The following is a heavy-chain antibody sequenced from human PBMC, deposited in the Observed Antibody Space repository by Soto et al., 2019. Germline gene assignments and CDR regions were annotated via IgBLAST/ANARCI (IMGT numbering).Heavy chain of an antibody. J-gene: IGHJ6*02. CDR1: GDSVSSNTVA. CDR2: TYYRSKWYS. D-gene: IGHD3-10*01. Sequence: QVQLQQSGPGLVKPSQTLSLTCAISGDSVSSNTVAWNWVRQSPSRGLEWLGRTYYRSKWYSHYAVSVRSRIMINSDTSKNQFSLQLKSVTPEDTAVYFCVRVGVAAGSGYYYYHAMDVRGQGTTVTVSS. CDR3: VRVGVAAGSGYYYYHAMDV. V-gene: IGHV6-1*01.